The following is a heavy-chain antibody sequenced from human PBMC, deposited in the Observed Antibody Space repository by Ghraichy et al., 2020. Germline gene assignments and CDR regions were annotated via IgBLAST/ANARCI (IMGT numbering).Heavy chain of an antibody. V-gene: IGHV4-59*01. J-gene: IGHJ3*02. CDR3: AREGGIAVAGNDAFDI. CDR2: IYYSGST. Sequence: SETLSLTCTVSGGSISSYYWSWIRQPPGKGLEWIGYIYYSGSTNYNPSLKSRVTISVDTSKNQFSLKLSSVTAADTAVYYCAREGGIAVAGNDAFDIWGQGTMVTVSS. D-gene: IGHD6-19*01. CDR1: GGSISSYY.